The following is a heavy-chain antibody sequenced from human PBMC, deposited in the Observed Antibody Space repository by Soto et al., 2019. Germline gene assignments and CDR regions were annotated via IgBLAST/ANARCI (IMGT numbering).Heavy chain of an antibody. V-gene: IGHV3-23*01. Sequence: EVQLLESGGGLVQPGGSLRLSCAASGFTLSIYAMSWVRQAPGKGLEWVSATSGSGGSTDYADSVKGRFTISRDNSKNTRYLQMNSLRAEDTAVYYCAKDGRVAARAAGGYWGQGTLVTVSS. CDR1: GFTLSIYA. CDR2: TSGSGGST. CDR3: AKDGRVAARAAGGY. J-gene: IGHJ4*02. D-gene: IGHD6-6*01.